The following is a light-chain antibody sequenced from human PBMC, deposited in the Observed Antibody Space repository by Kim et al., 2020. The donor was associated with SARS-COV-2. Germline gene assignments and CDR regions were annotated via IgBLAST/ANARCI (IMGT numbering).Light chain of an antibody. J-gene: IGKJ1*01. CDR3: QQYGSSPWT. CDR1: QCVTSNY. Sequence: LSPAERATLSRSASQCVTSNYLAWYQQKPGQPPRLLIYGASSRATGVPDRFSCSGSETDFTLFITRLEPEDFAVFYCQQYGSSPWTFVQGTKVDIK. CDR2: GAS. V-gene: IGKV3-20*01.